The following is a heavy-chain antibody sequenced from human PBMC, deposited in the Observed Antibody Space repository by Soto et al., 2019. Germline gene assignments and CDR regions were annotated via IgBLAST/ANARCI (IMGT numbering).Heavy chain of an antibody. CDR1: GYIFSANY. V-gene: IGHV1-2*02. CDR3: LRDHALCFSNSFDT. D-gene: IGHD3-3*01. J-gene: IGHJ5*02. Sequence: QVILVQSGAEVQKPGASLKVSCKASGYIFSANYIHWVRQAPGQGLEWLGWINPHSGATNYAQKWKGRVTMSANTSARKTYMDLARLKSGDTAVYFCLRDHALCFSNSFDTWGRGTLVTVSS. CDR2: INPHSGAT.